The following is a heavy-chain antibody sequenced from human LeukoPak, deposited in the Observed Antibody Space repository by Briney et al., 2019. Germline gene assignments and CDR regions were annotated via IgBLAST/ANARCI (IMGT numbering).Heavy chain of an antibody. D-gene: IGHD3-10*01. Sequence: ASETLSLTCTVSGGSISSSSYYWGWIRQPPGEGLEWIGSIYYSGSTYYNPSLQSRVAISVDTSKTQFSLKLSSVTAADTAVYYCARATDMVRGVVGAFDLWGQGTMVTVSS. CDR1: GGSISSSSYY. J-gene: IGHJ3*01. V-gene: IGHV4-39*07. CDR3: ARATDMVRGVVGAFDL. CDR2: IYYSGST.